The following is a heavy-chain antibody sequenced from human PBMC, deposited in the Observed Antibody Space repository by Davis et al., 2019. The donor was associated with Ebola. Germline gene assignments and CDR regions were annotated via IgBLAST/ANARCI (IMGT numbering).Heavy chain of an antibody. CDR2: LSYDGSNK. D-gene: IGHD3-16*01. CDR1: GFTFSSYA. J-gene: IGHJ4*02. CDR3: ARVSGGY. Sequence: GESLKISCAASGFTFSSYAMHWVRPAPGKGLEWVAVLSYDGSNKYYADSVKGRFTISRDNSKNTLYLQMNSLRAEDTAVYYCARVSGGYWGQGTLVTVSS. V-gene: IGHV3-30-3*01.